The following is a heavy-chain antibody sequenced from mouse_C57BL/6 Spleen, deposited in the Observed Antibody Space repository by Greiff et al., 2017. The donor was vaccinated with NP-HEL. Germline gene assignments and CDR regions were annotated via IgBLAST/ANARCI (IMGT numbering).Heavy chain of an antibody. CDR3: AKTYGSGVLYYAMDY. V-gene: IGHV2-4*01. CDR1: GFSLTSYG. Sequence: QVQLKESGPGLVQPSQSLSITCTVSGFSLTSYGVHWVRQPPGKGLEWLGVIWSGGSTDYNAAFISRLSISKDNSKSQVFFKMNSLQADDTAIYYCAKTYGSGVLYYAMDYWGQGTSVTVSS. CDR2: IWSGGST. D-gene: IGHD1-1*01. J-gene: IGHJ4*01.